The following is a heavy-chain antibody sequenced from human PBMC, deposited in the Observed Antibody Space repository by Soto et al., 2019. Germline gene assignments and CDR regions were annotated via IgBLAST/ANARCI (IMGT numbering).Heavy chain of an antibody. CDR1: GFTFSSYA. Sequence: GESLKISCAASGFTFSSYAMSWVRQAPGKGLEWVSAISGSGGSTYYADSVKGRFTISRDNSKNTLYLQMNSLRAEDTAVYYCAMTSGAQQWLVRLGSEFDYWGQGTLVTVSS. CDR2: ISGSGGST. CDR3: AMTSGAQQWLVRLGSEFDY. V-gene: IGHV3-23*01. D-gene: IGHD6-19*01. J-gene: IGHJ4*02.